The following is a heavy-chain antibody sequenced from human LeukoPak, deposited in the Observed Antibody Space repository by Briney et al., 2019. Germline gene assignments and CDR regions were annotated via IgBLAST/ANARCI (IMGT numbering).Heavy chain of an antibody. CDR2: NSALTGNI. J-gene: IGHJ4*02. V-gene: IGHV1-18*01. D-gene: IGHD2-15*01. Sequence: GASVKVSCKASGYTFNRYGISWARQAPGQRPEWTGWNSALTGNIDYAPKFQGRVTMNTDTSTRTAYMELSSLVSADTAVYFCARADPTNTGHGYFDYWGRGTLVTVSS. CDR1: GYTFNRYG. CDR3: ARADPTNTGHGYFDY.